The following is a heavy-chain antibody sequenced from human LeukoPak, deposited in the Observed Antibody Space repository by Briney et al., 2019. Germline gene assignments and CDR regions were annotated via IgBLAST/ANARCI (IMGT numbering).Heavy chain of an antibody. CDR1: GFTFSSYS. CDR3: ARRAGDYSHPYDY. J-gene: IGHJ4*02. V-gene: IGHV3-21*04. D-gene: IGHD3-22*01. Sequence: GGSLRLSCAASGFTFSSYSMNWVRQAPGKGLEWVSSISSSSSYTYYADSVKGRFTISRDNSKNTVHLQMNSLRVEDTAMYYCARRAGDYSHPYDYWGQGTLVTVSS. CDR2: ISSSSSYT.